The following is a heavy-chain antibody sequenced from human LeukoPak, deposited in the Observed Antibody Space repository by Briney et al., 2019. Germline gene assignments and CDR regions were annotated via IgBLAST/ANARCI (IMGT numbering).Heavy chain of an antibody. CDR2: IKEGGREK. CDR3: ASGRQLGY. Sequence: PGGSLSRSGAASGFTFSNYWMIWVGQAPGKGLEGLANIKEGGREKYYVDSVRGRFTISRDNARNSLYLQMNSLRAEDTAVYYCASGRQLGYWGQGTLVTVSS. D-gene: IGHD6-13*01. V-gene: IGHV3-7*01. CDR1: GFTFSNYW. J-gene: IGHJ4*02.